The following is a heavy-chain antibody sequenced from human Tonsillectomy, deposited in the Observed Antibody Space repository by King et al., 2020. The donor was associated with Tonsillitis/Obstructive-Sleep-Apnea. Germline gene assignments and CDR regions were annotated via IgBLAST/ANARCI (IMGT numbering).Heavy chain of an antibody. CDR1: GGSFSGYY. Sequence: VQLQQWGAGLLKPSETLSLTCAVYGGSFSGYYWSWIRQPPGKGLEWIGEINHSGSTNYNPSLKSRVTISVDTSKNPFSLKLRSVTAADTAVYYCARARRDDFWSGYYSPSIDYWGQGTLVTVSS. J-gene: IGHJ4*02. CDR3: ARARRDDFWSGYYSPSIDY. D-gene: IGHD3-3*01. CDR2: INHSGST. V-gene: IGHV4-34*01.